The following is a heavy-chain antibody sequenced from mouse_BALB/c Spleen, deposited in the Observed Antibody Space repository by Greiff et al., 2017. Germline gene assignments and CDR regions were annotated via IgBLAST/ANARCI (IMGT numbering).Heavy chain of an antibody. J-gene: IGHJ3*01. CDR3: ARHSDNPFAY. V-gene: IGHV5-4*02. Sequence: EVQGVESGGGLVKPGGSLKLSCAASGFTFSDYYMYWVRQTPEKRLEWVATISDGGSYTYYPDSVKGRFTISRDNAKNTLYLQMSSLKSEDTAMYYCARHSDNPFAYWGQGTLVTVSA. CDR2: ISDGGSYT. CDR1: GFTFSDYY. D-gene: IGHD6-1*01.